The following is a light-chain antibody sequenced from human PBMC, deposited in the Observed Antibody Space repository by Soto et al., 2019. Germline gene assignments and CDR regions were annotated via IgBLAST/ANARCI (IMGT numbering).Light chain of an antibody. V-gene: IGKV3-11*01. CDR1: RTVFNF. CDR2: DAS. CDR3: QQRAIWPYT. J-gene: IGKJ2*01. Sequence: EIALTQSPATLSLSPGERATLSCRANRTVFNFLIWYQQKPGQAPRLLIYDASNRATDIPARFSGTGFGTDFRLTISSLEPEDFALYFCQQRAIWPYTFGPGTKLEIK.